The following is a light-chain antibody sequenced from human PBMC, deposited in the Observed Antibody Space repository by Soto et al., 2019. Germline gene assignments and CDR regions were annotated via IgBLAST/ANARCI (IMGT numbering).Light chain of an antibody. CDR1: QSVSSSY. V-gene: IGKV3-20*01. CDR3: QQYGSPLA. CDR2: GAS. J-gene: IGKJ1*01. Sequence: EIVLTQSPGTLSLSPGERATLSSRASQSVSSSYLAWYQQKPGQAPRLLIYGASSRATGIPDRFSGSGSGTDFTLTISRLELEDFAVYYCQQYGSPLAFGQGTKVEIK.